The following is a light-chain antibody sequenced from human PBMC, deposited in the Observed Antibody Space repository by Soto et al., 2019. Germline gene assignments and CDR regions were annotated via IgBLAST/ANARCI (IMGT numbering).Light chain of an antibody. CDR1: QSVSGSS. CDR2: GAS. J-gene: IGKJ2*01. Sequence: EIVLTQSPGTLSLSPGERATLSCRASQSVSGSSLAWYQHKPGQAPRLLIYGASSRATGIPDRFSGSGSVTDFAYSIKRREPVNFGMYFCHQYGSFPHTFGQGIELETK. V-gene: IGKV3-20*01. CDR3: HQYGSFPHT.